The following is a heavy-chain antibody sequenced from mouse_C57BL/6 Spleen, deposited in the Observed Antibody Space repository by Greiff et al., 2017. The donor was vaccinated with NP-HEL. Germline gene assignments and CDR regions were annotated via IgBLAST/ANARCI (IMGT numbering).Heavy chain of an antibody. CDR3: ARETPDEGLLRPYWYFDV. D-gene: IGHD2-3*01. CDR2: ISDGGSYT. Sequence: EVQLVESGGGLVKPGGSLKLSCAASGFTFSSYAMSWVRQTPEKRLEWVATISDGGSYTYYPDNAKNNLYLQMSHLKSEDTAMYYCARETPDEGLLRPYWYFDVWGTGTTVTVSS. CDR1: GFTFSSYA. J-gene: IGHJ1*03. V-gene: IGHV5-4*01.